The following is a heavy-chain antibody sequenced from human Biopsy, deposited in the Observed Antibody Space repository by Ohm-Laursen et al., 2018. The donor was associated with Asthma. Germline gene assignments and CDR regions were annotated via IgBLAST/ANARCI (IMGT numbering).Heavy chain of an antibody. J-gene: IGHJ1*01. Sequence: SLRLSCAASGFTFSSYAMSWVRQAPGQGLEWVANIKHDRSEKNHVDSLKGRFTISRDNAKNLLFLQMNSLRAEDTAVYYCARTFHFWSPYHAEHYQLWGQGTLVTVSS. CDR1: GFTFSSYA. CDR2: IKHDRSEK. CDR3: ARTFHFWSPYHAEHYQL. V-gene: IGHV3-7*01. D-gene: IGHD3-3*01.